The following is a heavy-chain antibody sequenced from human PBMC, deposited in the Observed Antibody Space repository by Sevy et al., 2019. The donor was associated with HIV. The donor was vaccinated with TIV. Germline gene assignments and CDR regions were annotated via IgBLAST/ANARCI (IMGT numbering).Heavy chain of an antibody. J-gene: IGHJ6*02. Sequence: GGSLRLSCAASGFTFSSYAMHWVRQAPGKGLEWVAVISYDGSNKYYADSVKGRFTISRDNSKNTLYLQMNSLRAEDTAVYYCVREYDFWSGYYRANYYYGMDVWGQGTTVTVSS. V-gene: IGHV3-30*04. CDR3: VREYDFWSGYYRANYYYGMDV. D-gene: IGHD3-3*01. CDR2: ISYDGSNK. CDR1: GFTFSSYA.